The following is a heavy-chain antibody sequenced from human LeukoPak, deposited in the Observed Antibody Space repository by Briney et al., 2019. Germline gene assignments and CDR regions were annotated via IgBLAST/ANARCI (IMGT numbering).Heavy chain of an antibody. Sequence: PGESLKISCKGSGYSFSSYWMGWLRQIPGKGLEWMGIIYPGESETRYSPSFEGQVTISADKSITIVYLQWSRLKASDTAMYYCARLYGDHALDYWGQGTLATVSS. J-gene: IGHJ4*02. V-gene: IGHV5-51*01. D-gene: IGHD4-17*01. CDR1: GYSFSSYW. CDR3: ARLYGDHALDY. CDR2: IYPGESET.